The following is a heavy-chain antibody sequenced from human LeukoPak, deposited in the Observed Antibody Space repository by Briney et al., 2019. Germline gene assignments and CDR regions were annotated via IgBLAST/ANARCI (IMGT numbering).Heavy chain of an antibody. Sequence: ASVRVSCKASGYTFTNYFIHWVRPAPGQGLEWMGIINPSDGRTIYAENVQGRITRDTSTSTVFLDLRSLTYEDTAVYYCVREDAISSDRGKWGPPDSWGQGSLVAVSS. CDR3: VREDAISSDRGKWGPPDS. CDR1: GYTFTNYF. D-gene: IGHD1-26*01. CDR2: INPSDGRT. J-gene: IGHJ4*02. V-gene: IGHV1-46*01.